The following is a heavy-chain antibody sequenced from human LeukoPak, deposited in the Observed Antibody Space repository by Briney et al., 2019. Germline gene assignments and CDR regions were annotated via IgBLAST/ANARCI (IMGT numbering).Heavy chain of an antibody. D-gene: IGHD5-18*01. Sequence: VASVKVSCKASGYTFTSYGISWVRQAPGQWLEWMGWISAYNGNTNYAQKLQGRVTMPTDTSTSTAYMELRSLRSDDTAVYYCASVPRYSYGVDAFDIWGQGTMVTVSS. CDR3: ASVPRYSYGVDAFDI. CDR2: ISAYNGNT. J-gene: IGHJ3*02. V-gene: IGHV1-18*01. CDR1: GYTFTSYG.